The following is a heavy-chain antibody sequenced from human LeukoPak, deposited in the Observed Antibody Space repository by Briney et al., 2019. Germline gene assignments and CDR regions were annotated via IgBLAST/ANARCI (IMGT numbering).Heavy chain of an antibody. CDR3: AKMGVVAARPGTFDY. CDR2: ISGSGGST. V-gene: IGHV3-23*01. CDR1: GFTFSSYA. J-gene: IGHJ4*02. D-gene: IGHD6-6*01. Sequence: GGSLRLSCAASGFTFSSYAMSWVRQAPGKGLEWVSAISGSGGSTYYADSVKGRFTISRDNSKDTLYLQMNSLRAEDTAVYYCAKMGVVAARPGTFDYWGQGTLVTVSS.